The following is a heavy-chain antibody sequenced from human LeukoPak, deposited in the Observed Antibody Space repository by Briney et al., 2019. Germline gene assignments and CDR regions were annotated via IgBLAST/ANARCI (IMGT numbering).Heavy chain of an antibody. V-gene: IGHV4-59*01. J-gene: IGHJ4*02. CDR2: IYYSGST. CDR1: GGSISSYY. CDR3: AREVMYSSSSRGSYYFDY. D-gene: IGHD6-6*01. Sequence: ASETLSLTCTVSGGSISSYYWSWIRQPPGKGLEWIGYIYYSGSTNYNPSLKSRVTISVDTSKNQFSLKLSSVTAADTAVYYCAREVMYSSSSRGSYYFDYWGQGTLVTVSS.